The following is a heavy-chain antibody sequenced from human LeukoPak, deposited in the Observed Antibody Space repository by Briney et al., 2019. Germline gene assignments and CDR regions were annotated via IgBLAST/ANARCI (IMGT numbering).Heavy chain of an antibody. D-gene: IGHD5-18*01. CDR3: ARGPPVGYSYGPRWDY. CDR1: GGTFSSYA. V-gene: IGHV1-69*13. J-gene: IGHJ4*02. Sequence: SVKVSCKASGGTFSSYAISWVRQAPGQGLEWMGGIIPIFGTANYAQKFQGRVTITADESTSTAYMELSSLRSEDTAVYYCARGPPVGYSYGPRWDYWGQGTLVTVSS. CDR2: IIPIFGTA.